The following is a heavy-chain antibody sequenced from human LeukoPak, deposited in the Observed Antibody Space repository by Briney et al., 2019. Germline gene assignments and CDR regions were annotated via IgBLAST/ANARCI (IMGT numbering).Heavy chain of an antibody. CDR3: ARDRPHNWFDP. J-gene: IGHJ5*02. CDR2: IDNNGVET. Sequence: GGSLRLSCVASGFTFNKYWMHWVRQIPGEGLVWVSRIDNNGVETVYADSVKGRSTISRDNAKNTLYLQMNSLRVEDTAIYYCARDRPHNWFDPWGQGTLVTVSS. V-gene: IGHV3-74*01. CDR1: GFTFNKYW.